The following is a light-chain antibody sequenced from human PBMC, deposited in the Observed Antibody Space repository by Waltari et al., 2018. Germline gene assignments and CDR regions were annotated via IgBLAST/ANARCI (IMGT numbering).Light chain of an antibody. Sequence: QSVLTQPPSASGTPGPRVTIPCSRSSSNIRSPTVNWYQQLPGTAPKLLIYSNYQRPSGVPDRFSGSRSGTSASLAISGLQSEDEADYYCAAWDDGLSGRSWVFGGGTKLTVL. CDR1: SSNIRSPT. CDR3: AAWDDGLSGRSWV. J-gene: IGLJ3*02. V-gene: IGLV1-44*01. CDR2: SNY.